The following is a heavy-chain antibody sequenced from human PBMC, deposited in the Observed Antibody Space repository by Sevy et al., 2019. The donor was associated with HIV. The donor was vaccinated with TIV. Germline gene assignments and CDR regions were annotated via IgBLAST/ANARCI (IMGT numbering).Heavy chain of an antibody. CDR3: GTDDRPSGWLVDF. CDR1: GFSFRSYW. J-gene: IGHJ4*02. Sequence: GGSLRLSCAASGFSFRSYWMTWVRQAPGKGLEWVANINRDESATNYVGSVKGRFTIFNDNAKNLLYLQMNSLRVDDTAVYHCGTDDRPSGWLVDFWGPGTQVTVSS. D-gene: IGHD6-19*01. V-gene: IGHV3-7*01. CDR2: INRDESAT.